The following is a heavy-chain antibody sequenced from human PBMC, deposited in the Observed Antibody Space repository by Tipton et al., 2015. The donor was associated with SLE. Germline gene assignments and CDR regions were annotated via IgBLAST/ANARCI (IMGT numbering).Heavy chain of an antibody. CDR3: AREVGDSEGWGYFYYMDV. D-gene: IGHD5-18*01. Sequence: LRLSCTVSGGSISSYYWAWIRQPPGKGLEWIGCIYYSGSTNYNPSLKSRVSISVDTSKNQFSLKLSSVTAADTAVYYCAREVGDSEGWGYFYYMDVWGKGTTVTVSS. J-gene: IGHJ6*03. V-gene: IGHV4-59*12. CDR2: IYYSGST. CDR1: GGSISSYY.